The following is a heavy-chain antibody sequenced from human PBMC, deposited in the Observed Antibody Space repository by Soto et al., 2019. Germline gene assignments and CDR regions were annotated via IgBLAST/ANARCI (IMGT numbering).Heavy chain of an antibody. CDR3: ARTGLGSVWFWFAP. CDR2: LYYSGST. J-gene: IGHJ5*02. Sequence: QVQLQESGPGLVKPSQTLSLTCTVSGGSISSGGYSWSWIRQHPWKGLEWIGYLYYSGSTYYNPSLQNRVTISVDTSKNQLCPKLSSGTATDTAVYYCARTGLGSVWFWFAPWGQGTLVTVSS. D-gene: IGHD3-16*01. V-gene: IGHV4-31*03. CDR1: GGSISSGGYS.